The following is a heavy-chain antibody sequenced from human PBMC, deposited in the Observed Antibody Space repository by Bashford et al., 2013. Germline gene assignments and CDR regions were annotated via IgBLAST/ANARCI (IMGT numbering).Heavy chain of an antibody. Sequence: GESLKISCKGSGYSFTNYWIGWVRQMPGKGLEWMGVIYPGDSDTRYSPFFQGHVTMSADKSIRTAYLQWSSLKASDTAMYYCARGPISDPAVTFDYWGQGTLVTVSS. CDR3: ARGPISDPAVTFDY. D-gene: IGHD4-17*01. CDR1: GYSFTNYW. J-gene: IGHJ4*02. CDR2: IYPGDSDT. V-gene: IGHV5-51*01.